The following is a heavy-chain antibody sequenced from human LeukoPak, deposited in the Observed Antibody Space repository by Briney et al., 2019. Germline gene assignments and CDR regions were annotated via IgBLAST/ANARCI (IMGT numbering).Heavy chain of an antibody. CDR3: ARARYCSSTSCPALQDAFDI. V-gene: IGHV4-59*01. CDR2: IYYSGST. D-gene: IGHD2-2*01. CDR1: GGSISSYY. Sequence: PSETLSLTCTVSGGSISSYYWSWIRQPPGKGLEWIGYIYYSGSTNYNPSLKSRVTISVDTSKNQFSLKLSSVTAADTAVYYCARARYCSSTSCPALQDAFDIWGQGTMVTVSS. J-gene: IGHJ3*02.